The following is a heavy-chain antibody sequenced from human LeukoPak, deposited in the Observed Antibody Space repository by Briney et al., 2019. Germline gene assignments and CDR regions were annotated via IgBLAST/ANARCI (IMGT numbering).Heavy chain of an antibody. J-gene: IGHJ5*02. CDR1: GGSISSSSYY. V-gene: IGHV4-39*01. CDR2: IYYSGST. Sequence: SETLSLTCTVFGGSISSSSYYWGWIRQPPGKGLEWIGSIYYSGSTYYNPSLKSRVTISVDTSKNQFSLKLSSVTAADTAVYYCARGRSYYGSGSYYRGNWFDPWGQGTLVTVSS. D-gene: IGHD3-10*01. CDR3: ARGRSYYGSGSYYRGNWFDP.